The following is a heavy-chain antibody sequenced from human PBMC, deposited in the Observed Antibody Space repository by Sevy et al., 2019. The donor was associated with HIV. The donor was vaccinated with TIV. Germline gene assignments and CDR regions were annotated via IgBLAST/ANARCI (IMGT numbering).Heavy chain of an antibody. D-gene: IGHD3-3*01. J-gene: IGHJ6*02. CDR1: GDSVSSNSAA. CDR2: TYYRSKWYN. Sequence: SQTLSLTCAISGDSVSSNSAAWNWIRQSPSRGLEWLGRTYYRSKWYNDYAVSVKSRITINPDTSKNQFSLQLNSVTPEDTAVYYCARDLYDFWSGYMDRYYYYGMDVRGQGTTVTVSS. CDR3: ARDLYDFWSGYMDRYYYYGMDV. V-gene: IGHV6-1*01.